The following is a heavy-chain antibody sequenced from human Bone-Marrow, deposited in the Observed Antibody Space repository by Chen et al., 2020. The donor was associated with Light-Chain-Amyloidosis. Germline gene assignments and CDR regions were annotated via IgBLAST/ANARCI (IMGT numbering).Heavy chain of an antibody. CDR1: GFTSSDYW. D-gene: IGHD3-3*01. V-gene: IGHV3-7*03. CDR2: VRQDVSEK. CDR3: ARDRTLFGVAQYYFDY. J-gene: IGHJ4*02. Sequence: DVRLVESGGGLVQPGGSLRLSCAASGFTSSDYWMSCVRQSPGKGLEWVANVRQDVSEKDYAASVKGRFTISRDDAKNSVYLQMNNLRAEDTAVYYCARDRTLFGVAQYYFDYWGQGTRVTVSS.